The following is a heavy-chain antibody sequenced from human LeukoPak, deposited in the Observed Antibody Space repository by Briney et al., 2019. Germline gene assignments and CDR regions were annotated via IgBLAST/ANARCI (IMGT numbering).Heavy chain of an antibody. V-gene: IGHV6-1*01. Sequence: SQTLSLTCAISGDSVSSNSAAWNWIRQSPSRGLEWLGRTYYRSKWYDDYAVSVRSRITISPDTSKNQFSLQLSSVTPEDTAVYDCARVDQWPPSGWFDPWGQGIQVTVSS. J-gene: IGHJ5*02. D-gene: IGHD6-19*01. CDR1: GDSVSSNSAA. CDR2: TYYRSKWYD. CDR3: ARVDQWPPSGWFDP.